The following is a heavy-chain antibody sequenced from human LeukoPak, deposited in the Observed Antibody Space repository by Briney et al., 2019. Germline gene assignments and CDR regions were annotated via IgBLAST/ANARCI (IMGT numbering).Heavy chain of an antibody. Sequence: PAGTLRLSCGASGFTFRSFFMIWVRQAKGKGLEGGSSITGSSGTTSYADSVKGRFTISRDNSENTLYLHMNSLRADDTAVYYCAKGKGMVYNNYCFDLWGQGSLVTVSS. CDR3: AKGKGMVYNNYCFDL. CDR2: ITGSSGTT. J-gene: IGHJ4*02. V-gene: IGHV3-23*01. CDR1: GFTFRSFF. D-gene: IGHD4-11*01.